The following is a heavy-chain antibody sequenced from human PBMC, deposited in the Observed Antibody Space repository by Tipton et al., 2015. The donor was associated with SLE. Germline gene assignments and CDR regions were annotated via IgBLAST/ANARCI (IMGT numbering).Heavy chain of an antibody. Sequence: LRLSCAVYGGSFSGYYWSWIRQPPGKGLEWIGEINHSGSTNYNPSLKSRVTISVDTSKNQFSLKLSSVTAADTAVYYCARMNVDTAMDFDYWGQGTLVTV. D-gene: IGHD5-18*01. CDR3: ARMNVDTAMDFDY. V-gene: IGHV4-34*01. CDR2: INHSGST. CDR1: GGSFSGYY. J-gene: IGHJ4*02.